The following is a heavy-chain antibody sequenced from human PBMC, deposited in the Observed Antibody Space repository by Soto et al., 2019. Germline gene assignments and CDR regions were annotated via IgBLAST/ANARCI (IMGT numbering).Heavy chain of an antibody. CDR2: ISGGGGTT. J-gene: IGHJ5*02. V-gene: IGHV3-23*01. CDR1: GFTFNNYA. Sequence: EVQLLESGGGLVQPGGSLRLSCVVSGFTFNNYAMNWVRQGPGKGLEWVSGISGGGGTTFYADSVKGRFTISRDNSKNTLFLQMNSLRAEDTALYYCAKEHSNYPDNWFDPWGQGTLVTVSS. D-gene: IGHD4-4*01. CDR3: AKEHSNYPDNWFDP.